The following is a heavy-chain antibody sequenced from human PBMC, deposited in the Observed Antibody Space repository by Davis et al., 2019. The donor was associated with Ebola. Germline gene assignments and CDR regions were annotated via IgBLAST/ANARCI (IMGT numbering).Heavy chain of an antibody. CDR1: GGSIRSYY. CDR2: INHSGST. Sequence: MPSETLSLTCTVSGGSIRSYYWSWIRQPPGKGLEWIGEINHSGSTNYNPSLKSRVTISVDTSKNQFSLKLSSVTAADTAVYYCARGRRANYYYYGMDVWGQGTTVTVSS. D-gene: IGHD6-25*01. J-gene: IGHJ6*02. CDR3: ARGRRANYYYYGMDV. V-gene: IGHV4-34*01.